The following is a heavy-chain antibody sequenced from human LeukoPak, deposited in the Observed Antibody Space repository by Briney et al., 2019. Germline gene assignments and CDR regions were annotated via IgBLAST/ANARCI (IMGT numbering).Heavy chain of an antibody. J-gene: IGHJ5*02. Sequence: GRIKSKTDGETTDYAAPVKGRFTISRDDSKNTLYLQMNSLKTEDTAVYYCTRLLWFGEFDPWGQGTLVTVSS. CDR2: IKSKTDGETT. D-gene: IGHD3-10*01. CDR3: TRLLWFGEFDP. V-gene: IGHV3-15*01.